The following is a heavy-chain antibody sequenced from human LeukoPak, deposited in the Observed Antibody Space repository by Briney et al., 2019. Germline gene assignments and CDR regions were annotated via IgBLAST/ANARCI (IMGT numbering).Heavy chain of an antibody. J-gene: IGHJ4*02. V-gene: IGHV1-69*01. CDR3: AAGRRLGELFFDY. CDR1: EGTFGAYS. D-gene: IGHD3-10*01. CDR2: INPNFNIL. Sequence: SVKVSCKASEGTFGAYSLDWVRQAPGQGLEWLGGINPNFNILNYAQKFRGRVTITADESTNTAYMDLSSLKYDDTAVYYCAAGRRLGELFFDYWGQGALVTVSS.